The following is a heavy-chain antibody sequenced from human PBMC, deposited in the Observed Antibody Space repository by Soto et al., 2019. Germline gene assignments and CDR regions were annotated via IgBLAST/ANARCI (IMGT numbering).Heavy chain of an antibody. D-gene: IGHD2-21*02. CDR2: IYPGDSDT. CDR3: ARQGYCGGDCYSWFDP. CDR1: GYSFTSYW. Sequence: GESLKISCKGSGYSFTSYWIGWVRQMPGKGLEWMGIIYPGDSDTRYSPSFRGQVTISADKSISTAYLQWSSLKASDTAMYYCARQGYCGGDCYSWFDPWGQGTLVTVSS. V-gene: IGHV5-51*01. J-gene: IGHJ5*02.